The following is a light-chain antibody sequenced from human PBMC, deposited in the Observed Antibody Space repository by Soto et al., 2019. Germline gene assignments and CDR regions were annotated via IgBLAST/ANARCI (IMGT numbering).Light chain of an antibody. CDR1: QSVSSNS. CDR2: GAS. CDR3: QQYGSSPRT. J-gene: IGKJ1*01. Sequence: EIVLTQSPGTLSLSPGERATLSCRARQSVSSNSLAWYQQRPGQAPRLLIYGASSRATGIPDRFSGSGSGTDFTLTINRLEPEDFAVYYCQQYGSSPRTFGQGTKVEIK. V-gene: IGKV3-20*01.